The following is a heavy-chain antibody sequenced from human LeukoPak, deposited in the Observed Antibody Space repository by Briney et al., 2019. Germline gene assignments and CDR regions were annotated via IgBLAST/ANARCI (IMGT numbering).Heavy chain of an antibody. CDR1: GYTFTNYG. Sequence: APVKVSCKASGYTFTNYGFGWVRQAPGQGLEWMGWINPNNGNTNYAQRLQGRVTMTTDTSTSTAYMELRGLKSDDTAVYYCARDGYFDYWGQGTLVTVSS. CDR3: ARDGYFDY. J-gene: IGHJ4*02. V-gene: IGHV1-18*01. CDR2: INPNNGNT. D-gene: IGHD6-13*01.